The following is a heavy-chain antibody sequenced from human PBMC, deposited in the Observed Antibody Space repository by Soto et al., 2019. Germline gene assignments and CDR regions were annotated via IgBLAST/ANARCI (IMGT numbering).Heavy chain of an antibody. CDR1: GGTFSSYA. CDR2: IIPIFGTA. Sequence: VASVKVSCKASGGTFSSYAISWVRQAPGQGLEWMGGIIPIFGTANYAQKFQGRVTITADESTSTAYMELSSLRSEDTAVYYCARDGREYNWFDPWGQGTLVTVSS. CDR3: ARDGREYNWFDP. V-gene: IGHV1-69*13. D-gene: IGHD6-6*01. J-gene: IGHJ5*02.